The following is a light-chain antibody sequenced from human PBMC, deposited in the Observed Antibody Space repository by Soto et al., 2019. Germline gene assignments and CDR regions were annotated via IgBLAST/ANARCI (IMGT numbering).Light chain of an antibody. CDR1: QSVRSSY. CDR2: GAS. Sequence: EIVLTQSPCTLSLSPGERATLNCRASQSVRSSYLAWYQQQPGQAPRLLIHGASRRATGIPDRFSGSGSGTDFPLTINRLEPEDFAVYFCQQYGDMWTFGQGTKVEIK. V-gene: IGKV3-20*01. J-gene: IGKJ1*01. CDR3: QQYGDMWT.